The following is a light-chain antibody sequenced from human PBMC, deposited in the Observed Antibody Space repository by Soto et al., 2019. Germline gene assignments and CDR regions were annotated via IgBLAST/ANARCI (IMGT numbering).Light chain of an antibody. CDR3: MLAVQTPRT. V-gene: IGKV2-28*01. CDR1: QSLLHSNGYNY. Sequence: DIVMTQSPLSLPVTPGEPASISCRSSQSLLHSNGYNYLDWYLQKPGQSPQLLIYSCYNRASGVPDRFSGSGSGTDFKLKISRVEAEDVGNYYCMLAVQTPRTVGPGTKLEIK. CDR2: SCY. J-gene: IGKJ2*01.